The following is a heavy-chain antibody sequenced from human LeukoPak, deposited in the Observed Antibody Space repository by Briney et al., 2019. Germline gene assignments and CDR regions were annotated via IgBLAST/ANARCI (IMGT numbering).Heavy chain of an antibody. J-gene: IGHJ6*02. CDR1: GGTFSSYA. CDR3: ARGGNQAYCGGDCYNYGMDV. V-gene: IGHV1-69*13. D-gene: IGHD2-21*02. CDR2: IIPIFGTA. Sequence: SVKVSCKAPGGTFSSYAISWVRQAPGQGLEWMGGIIPIFGTANYAQKFQGRVTITADESTSTAYMELNSLRSEDTAVYYCARGGNQAYCGGDCYNYGMDVWGQGTTVTVSS.